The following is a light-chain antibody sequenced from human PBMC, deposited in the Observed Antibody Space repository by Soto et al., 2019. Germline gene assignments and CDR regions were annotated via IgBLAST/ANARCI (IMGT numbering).Light chain of an antibody. Sequence: EIVLPQSPGTLSLSPGERATLSCRASQSASNNYLAWYQQKPGQAPRLLIYGASNRATGIPDRFSGSGSGTDFTLTISRLEPEDFAVYYCQQYGSSGTFGQGTKVDIK. CDR2: GAS. CDR1: QSASNNY. J-gene: IGKJ1*01. V-gene: IGKV3-20*01. CDR3: QQYGSSGT.